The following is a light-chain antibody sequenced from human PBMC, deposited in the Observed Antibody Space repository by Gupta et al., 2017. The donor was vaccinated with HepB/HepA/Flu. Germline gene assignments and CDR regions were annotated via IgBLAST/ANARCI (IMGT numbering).Light chain of an antibody. J-gene: IGLJ2*01. CDR2: YDD. CDR1: SSNIGNNA. V-gene: IGLV1-36*01. CDR3: AAWDDSRNFVV. Sequence: QSVLTQPPSVSEAPRQRVTISCSGSSSNIGNNAVNWYQQLPVKAPKLLIYYDDLLPSGVSDRFSGSKSGTSASLSIIGLQSEDEADYYCAAWDDSRNFVVFGGGTKLTVL.